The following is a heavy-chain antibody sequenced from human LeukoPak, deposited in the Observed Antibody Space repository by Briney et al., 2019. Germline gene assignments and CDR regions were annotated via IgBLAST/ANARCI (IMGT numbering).Heavy chain of an antibody. CDR1: GFTFSSYA. CDR3: AGAVVLRNAFDI. J-gene: IGHJ3*02. V-gene: IGHV3-53*01. D-gene: IGHD3-22*01. CDR2: IYSGGST. Sequence: GGSLRLSCAASGFTFSSYAMSWVRQAPGKGLEWVSVIYSGGSTYYADSVKGRFTISRDNSKNSLYLQMNSLRAEDTAVYYCAGAVVLRNAFDIWGQGTMVTVSS.